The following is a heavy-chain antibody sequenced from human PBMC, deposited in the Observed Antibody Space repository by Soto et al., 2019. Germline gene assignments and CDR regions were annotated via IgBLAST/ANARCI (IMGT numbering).Heavy chain of an antibody. CDR3: ANLKEPYYAFDI. CDR1: GGSISGGYYY. CDR2: IYYSGST. D-gene: IGHD1-26*01. V-gene: IGHV4-30-4*01. J-gene: IGHJ3*02. Sequence: SETLSLTCTVSGGSISGGYYYWSWIRQPPGKGLEWIGYIYYSGSTYYNPSLKSRVTISVDTSKNQFSLKLSSVTAADTAGYYCANLKEPYYAFDIWGQGTMVTVSS.